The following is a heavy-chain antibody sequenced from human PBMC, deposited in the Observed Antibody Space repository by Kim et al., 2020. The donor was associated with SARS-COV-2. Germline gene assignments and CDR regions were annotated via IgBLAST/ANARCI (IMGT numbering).Heavy chain of an antibody. CDR2: IRSKAYGGTT. CDR3: YCGDYRGDAFDI. V-gene: IGHV3-49*04. CDR1: GFTFGDYA. D-gene: IGHD4-17*01. J-gene: IGHJ3*02. Sequence: GGSLRLSCTASGFTFGDYALSWVRQAPGKGLEWVGFIRSKAYGGTTEYAASVKGRFTISRDDSKSIAYLQMNSLKTEDTAVYYCYCGDYRGDAFDIWGQGTMVTVSS.